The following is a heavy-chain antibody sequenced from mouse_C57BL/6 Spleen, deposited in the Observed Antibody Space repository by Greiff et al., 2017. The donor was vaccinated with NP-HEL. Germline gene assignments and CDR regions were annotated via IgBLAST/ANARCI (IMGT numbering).Heavy chain of an antibody. CDR2: IYPGSGST. V-gene: IGHV1-55*01. D-gene: IGHD2-5*01. Sequence: QVQLQQPGAELVKPGASVKMSCKASGYTFTSYWITWVKQRPGQGLEWIGDIYPGSGSTNYNEKFKSKATLTVDTSSSTAYMQLSSLTSEDSAVYYCATIVTTGVYWYFDVWGTGTTVTVSS. CDR1: GYTFTSYW. CDR3: ATIVTTGVYWYFDV. J-gene: IGHJ1*03.